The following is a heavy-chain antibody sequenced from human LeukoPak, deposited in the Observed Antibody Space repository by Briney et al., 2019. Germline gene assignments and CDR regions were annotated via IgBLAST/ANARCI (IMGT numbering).Heavy chain of an antibody. V-gene: IGHV3-23*01. CDR1: GFTFSSYA. J-gene: IGHJ2*01. D-gene: IGHD6-19*01. Sequence: GGSLRLSCVVSGFTFSSYAMSWVRQAPGKGLEWVSAISGSGGSTYYADSVKGRFTISRDNSKNTLYLQMNSLRAEDTALYYCAKDRSIAVPWYFDLWGRGTLVTVSS. CDR2: ISGSGGST. CDR3: AKDRSIAVPWYFDL.